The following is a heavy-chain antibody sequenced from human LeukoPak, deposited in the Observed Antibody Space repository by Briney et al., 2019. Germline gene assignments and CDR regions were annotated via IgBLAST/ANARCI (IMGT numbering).Heavy chain of an antibody. D-gene: IGHD3-3*01. CDR3: ARGKAIFGVVPHYFDY. Sequence: GASAKVSCKASGYTFTNFGISWVRQAPGQGLEWMGGIIPIFGTANYAQKFQGRVTITADESTSTAYMELSSLRSEDTAVYYCARGKAIFGVVPHYFDYWGQGTLVTVSS. J-gene: IGHJ4*02. CDR2: IIPIFGTA. CDR1: GYTFTNFG. V-gene: IGHV1-69*13.